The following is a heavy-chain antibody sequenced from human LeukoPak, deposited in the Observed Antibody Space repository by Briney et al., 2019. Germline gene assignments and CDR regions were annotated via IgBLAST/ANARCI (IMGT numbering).Heavy chain of an antibody. V-gene: IGHV3-30*18. J-gene: IGHJ4*01. CDR1: GFTFSSYG. Sequence: GGSLRLSCATSGFTFSSYGMHWVRQAPGKGLEWVAAISDDGSHQYYIDSVRGRFSISRDNSKNTVYLQMTSLRADDTAVYYCTKLNNYDDYWGHGTQVTVSS. D-gene: IGHD1/OR15-1a*01. CDR3: TKLNNYDDY. CDR2: ISDDGSHQ.